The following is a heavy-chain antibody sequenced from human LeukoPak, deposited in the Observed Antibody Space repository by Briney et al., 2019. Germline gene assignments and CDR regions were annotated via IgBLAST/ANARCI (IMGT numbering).Heavy chain of an antibody. CDR2: INPSGGST. CDR1: GYTFSTYV. D-gene: IGHD1-26*01. Sequence: ASVKVSCKASGYTFSTYVISWVRQAPGQGLEWMGIINPSGGSTSYAQKFQGRVTMTRDTSTSTVYMELSRLRSDDTAVYYCASALLRQYNWFDPWGQGTLVTVSS. CDR3: ASALLRQYNWFDP. J-gene: IGHJ5*02. V-gene: IGHV1-46*01.